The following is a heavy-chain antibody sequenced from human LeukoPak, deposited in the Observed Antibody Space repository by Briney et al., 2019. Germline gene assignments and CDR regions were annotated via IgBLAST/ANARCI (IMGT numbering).Heavy chain of an antibody. D-gene: IGHD4/OR15-4a*01. CDR2: ISSSGSII. J-gene: IGHJ4*02. CDR1: GFTFSTYS. V-gene: IGHV3-48*01. Sequence: GGSLRLSCAASGFTFSTYSMNWVRQAPGKGLEGVSYISSSGSIIYYSDSVKGRFTISRDNAQNSLDLQVNSLRAEDTAFYYCVRDSQKVGAVFPSFDFWGQGTLVTVSS. CDR3: VRDSQKVGAVFPSFDF.